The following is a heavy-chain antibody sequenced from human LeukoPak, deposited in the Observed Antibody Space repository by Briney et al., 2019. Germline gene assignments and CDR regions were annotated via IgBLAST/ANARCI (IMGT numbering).Heavy chain of an antibody. CDR3: ARLEEMANWFDP. CDR2: VYPGDSDT. J-gene: IGHJ5*02. D-gene: IGHD5-24*01. Sequence: PGESLKISCKGSGYIFANYWIGWVRQMPGKGLECLGVVYPGDSDTRYSPSFQGQVTISADRSISTAYLQWSSLKASDTAMYYCARLEEMANWFDPWGQGTLVTVSS. V-gene: IGHV5-51*01. CDR1: GYIFANYW.